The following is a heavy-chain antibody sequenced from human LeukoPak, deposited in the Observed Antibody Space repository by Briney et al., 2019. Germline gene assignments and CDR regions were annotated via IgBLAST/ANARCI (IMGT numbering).Heavy chain of an antibody. V-gene: IGHV1-46*01. D-gene: IGHD3-22*01. CDR2: INPSGGST. CDR3: ARERTGTNRYYYDSSGYYPIDY. Sequence: GASVKVSCKASGYTFTSYYMHWVRQAPGQGLEWMGIINPSGGSTSYAQKFQGRVTMTRDMSTSTVYMELSSLRSEDTAVYYCARERTGTNRYYYDSSGYYPIDYWGQGTLVTVSS. CDR1: GYTFTSYY. J-gene: IGHJ4*02.